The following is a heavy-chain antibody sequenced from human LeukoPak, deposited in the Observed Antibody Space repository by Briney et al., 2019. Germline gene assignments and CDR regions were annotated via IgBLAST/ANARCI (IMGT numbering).Heavy chain of an antibody. V-gene: IGHV1-69*04. J-gene: IGHJ4*02. CDR2: IIPILGIA. CDR3: ARSGSSGRPDY. CDR1: GGTFSSYA. Sequence: ASVKVSCKASGGTFSSYAVSWVRQAPGQGLEWMGRIIPILGIANYAQKFQGRVTITADKSTSTAYMELSSLRSEDTAVYYCARSGSSGRPDYWGQGTLVTVPS. D-gene: IGHD6-19*01.